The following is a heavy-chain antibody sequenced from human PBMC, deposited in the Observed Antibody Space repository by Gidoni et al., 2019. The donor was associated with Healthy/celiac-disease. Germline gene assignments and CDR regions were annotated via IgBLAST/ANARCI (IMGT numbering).Heavy chain of an antibody. CDR2: IYYSGST. J-gene: IGHJ3*02. D-gene: IGHD5-18*01. CDR3: ARPNTAMVRDAFDI. V-gene: IGHV4-39*01. CDR1: DGSISSCSYY. Sequence: QLQLQESGPVLVKPSETLSLTCTVSDGSISSCSYYWGWIRQPPGKGLEWIGSIYYSGSTYYNPSLKSRVTISVDTSKNQFSLKLSSVTAADTAVYYCARPNTAMVRDAFDIWGQGTMVTVSS.